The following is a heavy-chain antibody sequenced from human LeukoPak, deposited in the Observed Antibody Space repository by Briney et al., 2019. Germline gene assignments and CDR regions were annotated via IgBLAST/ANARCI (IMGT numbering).Heavy chain of an antibody. J-gene: IGHJ4*02. CDR3: ARVRLWIQLWSYYFDY. D-gene: IGHD5-18*01. Sequence: ASVKVSCKASGYTFTSYGISWVRQAPGQGLEWMGWISAYNGNTNYAQKLQGRVTMTTDTSTSTAYMELRSLGSDDTAVYYCARVRLWIQLWSYYFDYWGQGTLVTVSS. V-gene: IGHV1-18*01. CDR1: GYTFTSYG. CDR2: ISAYNGNT.